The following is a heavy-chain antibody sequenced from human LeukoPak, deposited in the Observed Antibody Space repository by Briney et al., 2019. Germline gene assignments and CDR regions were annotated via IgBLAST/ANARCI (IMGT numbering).Heavy chain of an antibody. V-gene: IGHV3-48*01. CDR3: ARSAVQANTPFYFDF. D-gene: IGHD1-26*01. Sequence: GGSLRLSCSASGFIFDSYGMNWVRQAPGSGLRWVAYISAGSSNTFYADSVKGRFTISRDDDDNFLHLQMNSLSAEDTAVYYCARSAVQANTPFYFDFWGQGALVTVSP. CDR1: GFIFDSYG. J-gene: IGHJ4*02. CDR2: ISAGSSNT.